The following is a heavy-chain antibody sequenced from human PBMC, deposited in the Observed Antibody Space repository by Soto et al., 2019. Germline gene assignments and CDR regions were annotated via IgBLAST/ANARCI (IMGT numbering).Heavy chain of an antibody. CDR2: VYRTAIP. Sequence: PASTXSLTGQFSVCSSSIEYDCAWVRQPPGKALDWIGSVYRTAIPLYNPSIKSRVSISVDMSKNQFSLNLTSVTAADTAVYYCARTGRTRERSLDTWGQGTRVTVSS. D-gene: IGHD2-2*01. J-gene: IGHJ5*02. CDR1: VCSSSIEYD. V-gene: IGHV4-38-2*01. CDR3: ARTGRTRERSLDT.